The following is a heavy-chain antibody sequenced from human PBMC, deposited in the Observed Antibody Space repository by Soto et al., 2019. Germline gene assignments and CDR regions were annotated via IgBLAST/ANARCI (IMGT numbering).Heavy chain of an antibody. J-gene: IGHJ6*03. CDR1: GDSLSNYY. Sequence: QVQLQESGPGLVKPSETLSLTCTVSGDSLSNYYWSWLRQPPGKGLEWIGYIYYSGNTNYDPSLMSRVTMSVHTSKNQFSLTLSSVTAADTAVYFCARLTPIYLSGLSYSYHDIGVWGNGTTVTVSS. V-gene: IGHV4-59*08. D-gene: IGHD2-15*01. CDR3: ARLTPIYLSGLSYSYHDIGV. CDR2: IYYSGNT.